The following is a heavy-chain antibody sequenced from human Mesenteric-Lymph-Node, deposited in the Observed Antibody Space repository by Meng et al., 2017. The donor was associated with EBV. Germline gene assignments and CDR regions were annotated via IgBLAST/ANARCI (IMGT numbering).Heavy chain of an antibody. D-gene: IGHD2/OR15-2a*01. CDR3: ARARNSGRPFDY. V-gene: IGHV4-4*02. CDR1: GYSISSTDW. Sequence: LQQVGPGLVKPSGTLSLSCAGAGYSISSTDWESWVRQPPGRGLEWIGEVYHSGSTNYNPSRESRITISVDKSKNQFSLRLSSVTAADTSVYYCARARNSGRPFDYWGQGVLVTVSS. J-gene: IGHJ4*02. CDR2: VYHSGST.